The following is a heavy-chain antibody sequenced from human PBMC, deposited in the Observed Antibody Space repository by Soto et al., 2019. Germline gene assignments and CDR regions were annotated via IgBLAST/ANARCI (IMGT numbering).Heavy chain of an antibody. CDR1: GFSFSNYA. Sequence: EVQLLESGGGLVQPGGSLRLSCVASGFSFSNYAMNWVRQAPGKGLEWVSSISYSGVSIYYADSLEGRFTISRDNSKNTVFLHMTSLRAEDMAQYYCANTYRGSCSRTSCYGLGHWGQGTLVIVSS. V-gene: IGHV3-23*01. CDR2: ISYSGVSI. D-gene: IGHD2-2*01. J-gene: IGHJ4*02. CDR3: ANTYRGSCSRTSCYGLGH.